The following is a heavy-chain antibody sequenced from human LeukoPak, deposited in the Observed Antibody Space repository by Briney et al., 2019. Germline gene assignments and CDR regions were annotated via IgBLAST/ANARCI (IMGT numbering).Heavy chain of an antibody. CDR3: ARGRPPGIAAAGWFDP. CDR2: INHSGST. Sequence: SETLSLTCAVYGGSFSGYYWSWIRQPPGKGLEWIGEINHSGSTNYNPSLKSRVTISVDRSKNQFSLKLSSVTAADTAVYYCARGRPPGIAAAGWFDPWGQGTLVTVSS. CDR1: GGSFSGYY. J-gene: IGHJ5*02. D-gene: IGHD6-13*01. V-gene: IGHV4-34*01.